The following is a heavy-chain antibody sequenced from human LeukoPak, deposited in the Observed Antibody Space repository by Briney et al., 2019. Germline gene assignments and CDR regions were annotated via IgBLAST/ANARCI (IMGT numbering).Heavy chain of an antibody. CDR3: ARNYYGSGSYFPRLLYYYYGMDV. V-gene: IGHV4-39*01. Sequence: PSETLSLTCTVSGGSISSSSYYWGWIRQPPGKGLEWIVSIYYSGSTYYNPSLKSRVTISVDTSKNQFSLKLSSVTAADTAVYYCARNYYGSGSYFPRLLYYYYGMDVWGQGTTVTVSS. D-gene: IGHD3-10*01. CDR1: GGSISSSSYY. J-gene: IGHJ6*02. CDR2: IYYSGST.